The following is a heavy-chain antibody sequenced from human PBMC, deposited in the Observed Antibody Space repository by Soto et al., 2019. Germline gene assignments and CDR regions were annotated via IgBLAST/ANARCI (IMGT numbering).Heavy chain of an antibody. J-gene: IGHJ4*02. V-gene: IGHV1-69*12. D-gene: IGHD6-13*01. CDR3: ARGGSSSDY. Sequence: QVQLVQSGAEVKKPGSSVKVSCKAFGGTFSTYAVSWVRQAPGQGLEWVGGIIPSTGSTNHAQKFQGRVTITADESTRTVYMELTSLRSDDTAVYYCARGGSSSDYWAREPWSPSPQ. CDR1: GGTFSTYA. CDR2: IIPSTGST.